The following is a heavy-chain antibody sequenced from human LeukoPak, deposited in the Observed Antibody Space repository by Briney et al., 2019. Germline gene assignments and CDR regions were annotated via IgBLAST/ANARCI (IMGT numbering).Heavy chain of an antibody. V-gene: IGHV4-59*08. CDR3: SRHGDYGELLFRY. D-gene: IGHD4-17*01. Sequence: PSETLSLTCAVSGGSISPYYWSWIRQPPGKGLEWIGYVYYSGSTNYNPSLKSRVTFSVDTSKNQFSLKLSSVTAADTAVYYCSRHGDYGELLFRYWGQGTLVTVSS. CDR1: GGSISPYY. J-gene: IGHJ4*02. CDR2: VYYSGST.